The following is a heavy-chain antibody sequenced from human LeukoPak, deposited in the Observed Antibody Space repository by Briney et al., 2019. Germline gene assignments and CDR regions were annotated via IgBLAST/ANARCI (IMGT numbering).Heavy chain of an antibody. V-gene: IGHV4-59*01. D-gene: IGHD6-19*01. Sequence: SETLSLTCIVSGGSISPYYWTWIRQPPGKRLECIGYIYYSGYTDYNPSPKGRVTISVDTSKNQLSLRLGSVTAADTAVYHCARGLPGYSGGDDAFDIWGQGTMVTVSS. CDR3: ARGLPGYSGGDDAFDI. CDR2: IYYSGYT. J-gene: IGHJ3*02. CDR1: GGSISPYY.